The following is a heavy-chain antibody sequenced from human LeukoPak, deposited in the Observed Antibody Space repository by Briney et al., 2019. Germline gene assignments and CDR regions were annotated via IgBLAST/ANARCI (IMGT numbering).Heavy chain of an antibody. V-gene: IGHV3-23*01. CDR1: GFTFSSYA. CDR2: ISGSGGST. Sequence: GGSLRLSCAASGFTFSSYAMSWVRQAPGKGLEWVSAISGSGGSTYYADSVKGRFTISRDNSKNTLYLQMNSLRAEDTAVYYCAKEHRTDWYRSGWEEFDYWGQGTLVTVSS. CDR3: AKEHRTDWYRSGWEEFDY. D-gene: IGHD6-19*01. J-gene: IGHJ4*02.